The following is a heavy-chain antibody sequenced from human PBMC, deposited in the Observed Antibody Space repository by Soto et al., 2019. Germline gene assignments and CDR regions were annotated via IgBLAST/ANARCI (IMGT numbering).Heavy chain of an antibody. CDR1: GGSFSGYY. J-gene: IGHJ2*01. D-gene: IGHD4-17*01. V-gene: IGHV4-34*01. CDR3: ARSHGDYVDWYFDL. CDR2: INHSGST. Sequence: QVQLQQWGAGLLKPSETLSLTCAVYGGSFSGYYWSWIRQPPGKGLEWIGEINHSGSTNYNPSLKSRVTISVVTSKNQFSLKLSSVTAADTAVYYCARSHGDYVDWYFDLWGRGTLVTVSS.